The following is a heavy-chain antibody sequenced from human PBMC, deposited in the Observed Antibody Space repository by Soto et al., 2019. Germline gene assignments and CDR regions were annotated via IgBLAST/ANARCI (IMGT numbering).Heavy chain of an antibody. CDR2: INPNSGGT. V-gene: IGHV1-2*04. CDR3: ARDRGQQLVQFVFDY. Sequence: ASVKVSCKASGYTFTGYYMHWVRQAPGQGLEWMGWINPNSGGTNYAQKFQGWATMTRDTSISTAYMELSRLRSDDTAVYYCARDRGQQLVQFVFDYWGQGILVTVS. J-gene: IGHJ4*02. CDR1: GYTFTGYY. D-gene: IGHD6-13*01.